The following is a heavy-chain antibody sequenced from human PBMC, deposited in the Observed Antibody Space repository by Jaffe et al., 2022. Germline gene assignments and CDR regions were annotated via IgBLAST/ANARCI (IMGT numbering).Heavy chain of an antibody. V-gene: IGHV3-15*01. D-gene: IGHD2-15*01. Sequence: EVQLVESGGGLVKPGGSLRLSCAASGFTFSNAWMSWVRQAPGKGLEWVGRIKSKTDGGTTDYAAPVKGRFTISRDDSKNTLYLQMNSLKTEDTAVYYCTTLYCSGGSCPRRGFDIWGQGTMVTVSS. CDR3: TTLYCSGGSCPRRGFDI. CDR1: GFTFSNAW. J-gene: IGHJ3*02. CDR2: IKSKTDGGTT.